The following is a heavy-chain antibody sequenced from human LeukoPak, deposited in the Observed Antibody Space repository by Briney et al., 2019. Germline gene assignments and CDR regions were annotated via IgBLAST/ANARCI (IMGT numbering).Heavy chain of an antibody. D-gene: IGHD3-22*01. J-gene: IGHJ4*02. V-gene: IGHV4-59*01. Sequence: PSETLSLTCTVSGGSISSYYWSWIRQPPGKGLEWLGYIYYSGSTNYNPSLKSRVTISVDTSKNQFSLKLSSVTAADTAVYYCAREAMMGHTTFDYWGQGTLVTVSS. CDR3: AREAMMGHTTFDY. CDR2: IYYSGST. CDR1: GGSISSYY.